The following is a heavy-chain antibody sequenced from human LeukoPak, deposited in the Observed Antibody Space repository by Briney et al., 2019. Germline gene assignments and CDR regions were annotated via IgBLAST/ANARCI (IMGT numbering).Heavy chain of an antibody. CDR1: GFTFSNYA. CDR3: ARERSSGSYYDH. J-gene: IGHJ4*02. Sequence: GGSLRLSCAASGFTFSNYAFHWVRQAPGKGLEWVAVISHDGSKEYYADSVEGRFTISRDNSKNTLYLQLNSLRREDTAVFSCARERSSGSYYDHWGQGTLVTVSS. V-gene: IGHV3-30*04. CDR2: ISHDGSKE. D-gene: IGHD1-26*01.